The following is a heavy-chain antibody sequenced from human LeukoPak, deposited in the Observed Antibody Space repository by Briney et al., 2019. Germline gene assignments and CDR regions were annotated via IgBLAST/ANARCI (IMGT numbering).Heavy chain of an antibody. Sequence: SETLSLTCTVSGGSISSYYWSWIRQPPGKGLEWIGYIYYSGSAYYNPSLKSRVTISVDTSKNQFSLKLSSVTAADTAVYYCAREGYDFWSGYYEDYWGQGTLVTVSS. J-gene: IGHJ4*02. V-gene: IGHV4-59*12. CDR1: GGSISSYY. CDR2: IYYSGSA. CDR3: AREGYDFWSGYYEDY. D-gene: IGHD3-3*01.